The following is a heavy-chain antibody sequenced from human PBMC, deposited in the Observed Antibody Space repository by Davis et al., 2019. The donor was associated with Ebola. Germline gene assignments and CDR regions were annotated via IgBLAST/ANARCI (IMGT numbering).Heavy chain of an antibody. CDR1: GGTFSDYY. CDR2: VDHSGST. J-gene: IGHJ6*02. CDR3: ARRDLLIQYGMDV. D-gene: IGHD2-21*01. V-gene: IGHV4-34*01. Sequence: MPSETLSLTCAVYGGTFSDYYWSWIRQSPGKGLEWIGEVDHSGSTNYNPSLKSRVTISVDTSKNQFSLKLSSVTAADTAVYYCARRDLLIQYGMDVWGQGTTVTVSS.